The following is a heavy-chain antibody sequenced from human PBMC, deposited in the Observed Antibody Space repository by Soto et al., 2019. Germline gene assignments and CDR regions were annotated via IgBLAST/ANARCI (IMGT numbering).Heavy chain of an antibody. V-gene: IGHV1-3*01. CDR1: GYTFTSYA. D-gene: IGHD3-9*01. J-gene: IGHJ4*02. Sequence: GASVKVSCKASGYTFTSYAMLWVRQAPGQRLEWTGWINAGNGNTKYSQKFQGRVTITRDTSASTAYMELSSLRSEDTAVYYCARADYDILTGYYKASNAPPYYFDYWGQGTLVTVSS. CDR2: INAGNGNT. CDR3: ARADYDILTGYYKASNAPPYYFDY.